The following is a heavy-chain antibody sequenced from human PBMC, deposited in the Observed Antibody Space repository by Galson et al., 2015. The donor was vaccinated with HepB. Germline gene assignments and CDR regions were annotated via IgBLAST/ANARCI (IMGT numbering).Heavy chain of an antibody. CDR2: INPSGGST. CDR3: ARVLGKGIVGAIDAFDI. CDR1: GYTFTSYY. J-gene: IGHJ3*02. D-gene: IGHD1-26*01. V-gene: IGHV1-46*03. Sequence: SVKVSCKASGYTFTSYYMHWVRQAPGQGLEWMGIINPSGGSTSYAQKFQGRVTMTRDTSTSTVYMELSSLRSEDTAVYYCARVLGKGIVGAIDAFDIWGQGTMVTVSS.